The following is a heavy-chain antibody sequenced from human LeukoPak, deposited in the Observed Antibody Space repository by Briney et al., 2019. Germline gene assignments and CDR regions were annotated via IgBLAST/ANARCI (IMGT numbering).Heavy chain of an antibody. CDR3: AKDRVRDYDFWSGYYTH. J-gene: IGHJ4*02. CDR1: GFSFSTHG. V-gene: IGHV3-23*01. D-gene: IGHD3-3*01. Sequence: GGTLRLSCAASGFSFSTHGMNWVRQAPGKGLEWVSGITPSSDSTYYAESVKGRFTISRDNSKNTLYLQMNSLRAEDTAVYYCAKDRVRDYDFWSGYYTHWGQGTLVTVSS. CDR2: ITPSSDST.